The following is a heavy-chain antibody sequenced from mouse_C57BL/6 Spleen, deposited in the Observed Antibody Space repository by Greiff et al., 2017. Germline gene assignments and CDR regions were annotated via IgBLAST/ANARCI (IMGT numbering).Heavy chain of an antibody. CDR3: AKERGNYDGGAMDD. CDR1: GFSLTSYG. CDR2: IWGDGST. V-gene: IGHV2-3*01. J-gene: IGHJ4*01. Sequence: VQLQQSGPGLVAPSQSLSITCTVSGFSLTSYGVSWVRQPPGKGLEWLGVIWGDGSTNYHSALISRLSISKDNSKSQVFLKLNSLQPDDTATYYCAKERGNYDGGAMDDWGQGTSVTVSS. D-gene: IGHD1-1*01.